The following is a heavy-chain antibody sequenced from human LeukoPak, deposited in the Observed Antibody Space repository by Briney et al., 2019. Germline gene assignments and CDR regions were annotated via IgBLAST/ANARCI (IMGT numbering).Heavy chain of an antibody. CDR3: AREIEYSYGHHNWFDP. D-gene: IGHD6-6*01. CDR2: INPNSGGT. V-gene: IGHV1-2*02. Sequence: ASVKVSCKASGYTFTDYYMHWVRQAPGQGLEWMGWINPNSGGTNYAQKLQGRVTMTTDTSTSTAYMELRSLRSDDTAVYYCAREIEYSYGHHNWFDPWGQGTLVTVSS. CDR1: GYTFTDYY. J-gene: IGHJ5*02.